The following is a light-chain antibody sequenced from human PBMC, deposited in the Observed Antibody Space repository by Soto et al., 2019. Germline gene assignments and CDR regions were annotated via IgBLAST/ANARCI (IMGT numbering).Light chain of an antibody. CDR2: DVS. Sequence: DIQMTQAPSTISASVGDRVTITCRASQSINAWLAWYQQKPGKAPKLLIYDVSTLNSGVASRFSGSASGTEFTLTISSLESDDFATYYCQQYHRYSTFGQGTRVDIK. J-gene: IGKJ1*01. V-gene: IGKV1-5*01. CDR3: QQYHRYST. CDR1: QSINAW.